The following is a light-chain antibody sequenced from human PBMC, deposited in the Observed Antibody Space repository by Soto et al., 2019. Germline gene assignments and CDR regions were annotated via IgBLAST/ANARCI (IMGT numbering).Light chain of an antibody. CDR3: QQYNNWPWT. V-gene: IGKV3-15*01. CDR2: GAS. J-gene: IGKJ1*01. CDR1: QSVSSN. Sequence: EIVMTQSPATLSVSPGERATLPCRASQSVSSNLAWYQQKPGQAPRLLIYGASTRAXXIPARFSGSGSGTDFTLTISSLQSEDFAVYDCQQYNNWPWTFGQGTKVDIK.